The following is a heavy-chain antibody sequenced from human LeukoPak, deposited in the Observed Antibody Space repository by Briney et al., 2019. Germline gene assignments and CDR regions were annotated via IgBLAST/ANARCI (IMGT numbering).Heavy chain of an antibody. CDR2: IYTSGST. CDR1: GGSFSGYY. J-gene: IGHJ4*02. V-gene: IGHV4-59*10. D-gene: IGHD2-2*01. CDR3: ARGRYQLLTRMDYYFDY. Sequence: SETLSLTCAVYGGSFSGYYWSWIRQPAGKGLEWIGRIYTSGSTNYDPSLKSRVTMSVDTSKNQFSLKLSSVTAADTAVYYCARGRYQLLTRMDYYFDYWGQGTLVTVSS.